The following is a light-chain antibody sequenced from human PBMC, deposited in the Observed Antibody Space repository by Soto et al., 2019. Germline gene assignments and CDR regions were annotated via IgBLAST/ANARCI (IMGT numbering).Light chain of an antibody. CDR2: DTS. CDR3: QQYSNWPPIT. CDR1: QNISSY. V-gene: IGKV3-15*01. J-gene: IGKJ5*01. Sequence: IVLTQSPATLSLSPGKRATLSCRASQNISSYLAWYQQKPGQAPRLLIYDTSTRATGIPARFSGSGSGTEFTLTISSLQSEDFAVYYCQQYSNWPPITFGQGTRLEIK.